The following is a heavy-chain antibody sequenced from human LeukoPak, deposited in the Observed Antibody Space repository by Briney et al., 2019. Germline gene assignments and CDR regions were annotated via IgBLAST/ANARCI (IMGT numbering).Heavy chain of an antibody. V-gene: IGHV4-34*01. CDR1: GGSFSGYY. Sequence: KPSETLSLTCAVYGGSFSGYYWSWIRQPPGKGLEWIGEINHSGSTNYNPSLKSRVTISVDTSKNQFSLKLSSVTAADTAVYYCARGRAVAVYFDLWGRGTLVTVSS. D-gene: IGHD4-23*01. CDR3: ARGRAVAVYFDL. CDR2: INHSGST. J-gene: IGHJ2*01.